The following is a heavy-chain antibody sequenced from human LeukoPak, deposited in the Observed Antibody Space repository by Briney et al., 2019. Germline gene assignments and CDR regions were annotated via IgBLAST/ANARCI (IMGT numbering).Heavy chain of an antibody. D-gene: IGHD3-10*01. CDR2: IRFDGIEE. Sequence: GGSLRLSCSASGFSFSYYGMHWVRQAPGQGLEWVAFIRFDGIEEYYADPVKGRFTISKDQSKDTLFLQMNSLRTEDTAIYYCAKPLLRYIWFGESWGQGTLVTVSS. CDR1: GFSFSYYG. CDR3: AKPLLRYIWFGES. V-gene: IGHV3-30*02. J-gene: IGHJ5*02.